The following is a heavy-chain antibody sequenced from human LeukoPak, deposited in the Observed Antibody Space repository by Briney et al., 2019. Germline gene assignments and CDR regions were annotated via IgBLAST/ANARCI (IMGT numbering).Heavy chain of an antibody. CDR3: GRGRGYYNSD. CDR1: GFTFSSYW. V-gene: IGHV3-74*01. Sequence: PGGSLRLSCAASGFTFSSYWMHWIRQVPGKGLVWVSRIYSDGSIINYADSVKGRFTISRDNAKNTLFLQMDSLRAEDTAVYYCGRGRGYYNSDWGRGTLVTVSS. CDR2: IYSDGSII. D-gene: IGHD3-10*01. J-gene: IGHJ4*02.